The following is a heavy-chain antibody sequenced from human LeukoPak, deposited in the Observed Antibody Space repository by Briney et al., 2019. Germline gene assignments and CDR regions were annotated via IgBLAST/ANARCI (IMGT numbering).Heavy chain of an antibody. CDR1: GGSISNSSYY. CDR2: ICYSGST. CDR3: ARQRSKYYYENY. Sequence: SETLSLTRSVSGGSISNSSYYWGWIRQPPGKGLEWIGTICYSGSTYHNPSLKSRVIISVDTSKNQFSLKLSSVTAADTAVYYCARQRSKYYYENYWGQGTLVTVSS. V-gene: IGHV4-39*01. D-gene: IGHD3-22*01. J-gene: IGHJ4*02.